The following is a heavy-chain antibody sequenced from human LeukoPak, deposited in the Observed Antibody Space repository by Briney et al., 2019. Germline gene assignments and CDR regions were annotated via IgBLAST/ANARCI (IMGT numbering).Heavy chain of an antibody. CDR3: ARDHRIAAAEEYNWFDP. V-gene: IGHV3-33*01. CDR2: IWYDGSNK. Sequence: GRSLRLSCAASGFTFSSYGMHWVRQAPGKGLEWVAVIWYDGSNKYYADSVKGRFTISRDNSKNTLYLQMNSLRAEDTAVYYCARDHRIAAAEEYNWFDPWGQGTLVTVSS. J-gene: IGHJ5*02. CDR1: GFTFSSYG. D-gene: IGHD6-13*01.